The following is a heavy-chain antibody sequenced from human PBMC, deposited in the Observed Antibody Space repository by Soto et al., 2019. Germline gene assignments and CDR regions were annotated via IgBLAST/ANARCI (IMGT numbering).Heavy chain of an antibody. CDR2: MNPNSGNT. CDR1: GYTFTSYD. J-gene: IGHJ3*02. CDR3: ARGRGFITGTHDAFDI. D-gene: IGHD1-20*01. Sequence: GESLKISCKASGYTFTSYDINWVRQATGQGLEWMGWMNPNSGNTGYAQKFQGRVTMTRNTSISTAYMELSSLRSEDTAVYYCARGRGFITGTHDAFDIWGQGTMVTVSS. V-gene: IGHV1-8*02.